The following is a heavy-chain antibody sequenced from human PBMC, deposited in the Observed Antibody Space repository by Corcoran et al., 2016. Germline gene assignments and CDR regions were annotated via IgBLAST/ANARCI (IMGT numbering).Heavy chain of an antibody. CDR3: TTYSYGETDAFDI. Sequence: EVQLVESGGGLVKPGGSLRLSCAASGFTFSNAWMSWVRQAPGKGLEWVGRIKSKTDGGTTDYAAPVKGRFTISRDDSKNTLYLQMNSLKTEDTAVYYCTTYSYGETDAFDIWGQGTMVTVSS. V-gene: IGHV3-15*01. CDR1: GFTFSNAW. D-gene: IGHD5-18*01. CDR2: IKSKTDGGTT. J-gene: IGHJ3*02.